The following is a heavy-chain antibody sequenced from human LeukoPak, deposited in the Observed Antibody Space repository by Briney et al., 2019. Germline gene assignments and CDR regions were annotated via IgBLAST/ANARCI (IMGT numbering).Heavy chain of an antibody. D-gene: IGHD3-3*01. CDR2: IIPIFGTA. CDR1: GGTFSSYA. J-gene: IGHJ3*02. V-gene: IGHV1-69*13. Sequence: GASVKVSCKASGGTFSSYAVSWVRQAPGQGLEWMGRIIPIFGTANYAQKFQGRVTITADESTSTAYMELSSLRSEDTAVYYCASPLRFLEWLDDAFDIWGQGTMVTVSS. CDR3: ASPLRFLEWLDDAFDI.